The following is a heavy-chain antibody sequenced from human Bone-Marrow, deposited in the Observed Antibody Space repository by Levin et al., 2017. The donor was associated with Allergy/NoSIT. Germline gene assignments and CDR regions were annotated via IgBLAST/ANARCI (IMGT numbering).Heavy chain of an antibody. CDR3: ILGGFGEYDY. D-gene: IGHD3-10*01. Sequence: QPGGSLRLSCAASGFTVSTQYMSWVRQAPGKRLEWVSVIYSGGSTYYRDSVKGRFTMSRDNSENVVYLQMNSLTTDDTAVFYCILGGFGEYDYWGQGSLVTVSA. CDR2: IYSGGST. V-gene: IGHV3-66*02. J-gene: IGHJ4*02. CDR1: GFTVSTQY.